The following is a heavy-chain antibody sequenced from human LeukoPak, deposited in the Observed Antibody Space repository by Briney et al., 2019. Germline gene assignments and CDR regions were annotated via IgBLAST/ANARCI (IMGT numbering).Heavy chain of an antibody. J-gene: IGHJ5*02. Sequence: SETLSLTCAVYGGSFSGYYWSWIRQPPGKGLEWIGSIYYSGSTYYNPSLKSRVTISVDTSKNQFSLKLSSVTAADTAVYYCARPLDYGDYVWFDPWGQGTLVTVSS. CDR1: GGSFSGYY. D-gene: IGHD4-17*01. CDR2: IYYSGST. CDR3: ARPLDYGDYVWFDP. V-gene: IGHV4-34*01.